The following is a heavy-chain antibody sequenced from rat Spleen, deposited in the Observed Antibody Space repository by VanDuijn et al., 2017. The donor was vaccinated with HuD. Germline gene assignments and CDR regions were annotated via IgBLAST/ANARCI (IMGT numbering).Heavy chain of an antibody. CDR3: ARSAILRIVRDVMDA. D-gene: IGHD1-6*01. Sequence: EVQLQESGPGLVKPSQSLSLTCSVTGYSITNTYRWNWIRKFPGNKLEWMGYIDSAGSTNYNPFLKSRISITRATSKNQFFLQVNSVTTEDTATYYCARSAILRIVRDVMDAWGQGTSVTVSS. J-gene: IGHJ4*01. CDR1: GYSITNTYR. V-gene: IGHV3-3*01. CDR2: IDSAGST.